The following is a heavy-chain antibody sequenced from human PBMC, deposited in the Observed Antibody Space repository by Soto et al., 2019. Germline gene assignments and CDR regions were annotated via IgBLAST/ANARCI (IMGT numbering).Heavy chain of an antibody. CDR3: ARDSRQLTQGWFDP. Sequence: QVQLQESGPGLVKPSQTLSLTCTVSGGSITSGGYYWSWLRQHPGKGLEWIGYIYYSGSTYYNPSLKTRVTISVDTSTNQFSLKLSSVTAADTAVYYCARDSRQLTQGWFDPWGQGTLVTVSS. CDR1: GGSITSGGYY. D-gene: IGHD6-13*01. J-gene: IGHJ5*02. V-gene: IGHV4-31*03. CDR2: IYYSGST.